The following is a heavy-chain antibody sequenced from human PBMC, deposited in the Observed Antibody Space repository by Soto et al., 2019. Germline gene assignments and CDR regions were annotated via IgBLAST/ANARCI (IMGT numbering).Heavy chain of an antibody. CDR3: AREGYYDSSGSAFDY. CDR2: ISYDGSNK. Sequence: PWGSLRLSWAASGFTFSSYAMHWVLQAPGKGLEWVAVISYDGSNKYYADSVKGRFTISRDNSKNTLYLQMNSLRAEDTAVYYCAREGYYDSSGSAFDYWGQGTLVTVSS. D-gene: IGHD3-22*01. V-gene: IGHV3-30-3*01. CDR1: GFTFSSYA. J-gene: IGHJ4*02.